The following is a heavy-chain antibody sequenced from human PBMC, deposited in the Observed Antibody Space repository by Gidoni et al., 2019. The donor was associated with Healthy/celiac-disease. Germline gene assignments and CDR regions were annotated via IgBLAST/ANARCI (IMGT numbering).Heavy chain of an antibody. CDR3: ARTPSEGDSSGYYYDY. CDR2: IIPIFGTA. Sequence: QVQLVQSGAEVKKPGSSVKVSCKASGGTFSSYAISWVRQAPGQGLEWMGGIIPIFGTANYAQKFQGRVTITADKSTSTAYMELSSLRSEDTAVYYCARTPSEGDSSGYYYDYWGQGTLVTVSS. CDR1: GGTFSSYA. V-gene: IGHV1-69*06. J-gene: IGHJ4*02. D-gene: IGHD3-22*01.